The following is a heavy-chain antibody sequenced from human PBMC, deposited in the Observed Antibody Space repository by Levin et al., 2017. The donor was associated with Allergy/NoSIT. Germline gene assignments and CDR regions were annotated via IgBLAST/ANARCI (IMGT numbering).Heavy chain of an antibody. J-gene: IGHJ4*02. Sequence: PGGSLRLSCAASGFTFSSYSMNWVRQAPGKGLEWVSSISSSSSYIYYADSVKGRFTISRDNAKNSLYLQMNSLRAEDTAVYSCARDVVSPRGYGVSSLTAWGQGTLVTVYS. D-gene: IGHD5-12*01. CDR3: ARDVVSPRGYGVSSLTA. V-gene: IGHV3-21*01. CDR2: ISSSSSYI. CDR1: GFTFSSYS.